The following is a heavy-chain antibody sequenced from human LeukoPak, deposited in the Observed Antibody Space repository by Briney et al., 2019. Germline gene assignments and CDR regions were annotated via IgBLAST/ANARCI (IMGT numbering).Heavy chain of an antibody. D-gene: IGHD3-10*01. CDR3: ARSFTMVANWFDP. V-gene: IGHV3-30-3*01. Sequence: WGSLRLSCAASGFTFSSYAMHWVRQAPGKGLEWVAVISYDGSNKYYADSVKGRFTISRDNSKNTLYLQMNSLRAEDTAVYYCARSFTMVANWFDPWGQGTLVTVSS. CDR2: ISYDGSNK. CDR1: GFTFSSYA. J-gene: IGHJ5*02.